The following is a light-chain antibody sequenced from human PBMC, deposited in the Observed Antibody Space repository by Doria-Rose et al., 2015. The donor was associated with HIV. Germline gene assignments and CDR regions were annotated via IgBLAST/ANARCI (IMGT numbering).Light chain of an antibody. J-gene: IGKJ3*01. CDR1: QSLLYTSKNY. CDR3: QQYYDTPS. CDR2: WAS. V-gene: IGKV4-1*01. Sequence: VLTQSPESLGMSLGERATLNCKSNQSLLYTSKNYLAWYQQKPGQPPKLLIYWASTRQSGVPARFSGSGSGTDFTLTISGLEAEDVAVYYCQQYYDTPSFGPGTTVDIK.